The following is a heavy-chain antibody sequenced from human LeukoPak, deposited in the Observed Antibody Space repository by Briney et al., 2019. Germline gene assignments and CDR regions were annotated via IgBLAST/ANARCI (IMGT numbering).Heavy chain of an antibody. V-gene: IGHV4-34*01. Sequence: SETLSLTCAVYGGSFSGYYWGWIRQPPGKGLEWIGEVNLGGSTNYNPSLKSRVTISVDTSKNQFSLKLSSVTAADTAVYYCARTRGPPYYYYYMDVWGKGTTVTVSS. D-gene: IGHD3-10*01. CDR1: GGSFSGYY. J-gene: IGHJ6*03. CDR3: ARTRGPPYYYYYMDV. CDR2: VNLGGST.